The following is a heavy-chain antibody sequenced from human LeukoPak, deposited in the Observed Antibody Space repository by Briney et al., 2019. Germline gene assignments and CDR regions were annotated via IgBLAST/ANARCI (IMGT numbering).Heavy chain of an antibody. V-gene: IGHV1-69*04. D-gene: IGHD1-26*01. J-gene: IGHJ4*02. CDR3: ARDDGIVGATGGYFDY. Sequence: SSVKVSCKASGGTFSSYTISLLRQAPGQGLEWMGGIVPTLGIANYAQKFQGRVTITADKSTSTVYMELSSLRSEDTAVYYCARDDGIVGATGGYFDYWGQGTLVTVSS. CDR2: IVPTLGIA. CDR1: GGTFSSYT.